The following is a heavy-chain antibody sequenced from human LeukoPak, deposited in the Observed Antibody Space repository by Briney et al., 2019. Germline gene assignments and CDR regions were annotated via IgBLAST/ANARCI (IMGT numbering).Heavy chain of an antibody. CDR1: GFALSRYW. D-gene: IGHD2-8*02. J-gene: IGHJ4*02. Sequence: GGSLRLSCAASGFALSRYWMHWVRQAPGKGLVWVSRIDTDVSLTNYADSVRGRFTISRDNAKNTLYLQMNSLKAEDTAVYYCTRGLLGIDFWGQGTLVTVSS. CDR3: TRGLLGIDF. CDR2: IDTDVSLT. V-gene: IGHV3-74*01.